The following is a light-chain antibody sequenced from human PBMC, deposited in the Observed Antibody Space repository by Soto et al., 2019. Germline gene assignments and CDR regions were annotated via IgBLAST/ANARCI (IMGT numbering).Light chain of an antibody. V-gene: IGLV2-14*01. CDR1: SSDVGGYNY. CDR2: EVS. CDR3: SSYTSSSTRG. J-gene: IGLJ1*01. Sequence: QSALTPHASVSGAPGQSITISCTGTSSDVGGYNYVSWYQQHPGKAPKLMIYEVSNRPSGVSNRFSGSKSGNTASLTISGLQAEAEADYYCSSYTSSSTRGFGTGTKLTVL.